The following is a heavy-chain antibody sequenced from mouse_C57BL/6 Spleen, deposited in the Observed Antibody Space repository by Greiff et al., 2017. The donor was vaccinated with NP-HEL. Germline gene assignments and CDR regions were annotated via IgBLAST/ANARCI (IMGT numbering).Heavy chain of an antibody. Sequence: VQLQQSGTVLARPGASVKMSCKTSGYTFTSYWMHWVKQRPGQGLEWIGAIYPGNSDTSYNQKFKGKAKLTAVTSASTAYMELSSLTNEDSAVYYCTRSPIYDGYYWYFDVWGTGTTVTVSS. CDR3: TRSPIYDGYYWYFDV. J-gene: IGHJ1*03. CDR2: IYPGNSDT. CDR1: GYTFTSYW. D-gene: IGHD2-3*01. V-gene: IGHV1-5*01.